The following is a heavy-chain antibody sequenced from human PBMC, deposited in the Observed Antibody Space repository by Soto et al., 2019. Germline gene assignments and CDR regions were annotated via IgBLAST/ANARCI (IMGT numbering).Heavy chain of an antibody. J-gene: IGHJ6*02. CDR2: IRSKAYGGTT. CDR3: TRGFGPRGVVSDYYYGMDV. CDR1: GFTFGDYA. D-gene: IGHD3-3*01. V-gene: IGHV3-49*03. Sequence: GGSLRLSCTASGFTFGDYAMSWFRQAPGKGLEWVGFIRSKAYGGTTEYAASVKGRFTISRDDSKSIAYLQMNSLKTEDTAVYYCTRGFGPRGVVSDYYYGMDVWGQGTTVTVSS.